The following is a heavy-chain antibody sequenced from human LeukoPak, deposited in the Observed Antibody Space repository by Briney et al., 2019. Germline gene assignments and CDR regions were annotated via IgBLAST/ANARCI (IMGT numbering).Heavy chain of an antibody. D-gene: IGHD2-2*02. CDR2: INPSGGST. CDR1: GYTFTSYY. CDR3: ARDPRSYCSSTSCYNGVTLDY. V-gene: IGHV1-46*01. J-gene: IGHJ4*02. Sequence: AASVKVSCKAPGYTFTSYYMHWVRQAPGQGLEWMGIINPSGGSTSYAQKFQGRVTMTRDTSTSTVYMELSSLRSEDTAVYYCARDPRSYCSSTSCYNGVTLDYWGQGTLVTVSS.